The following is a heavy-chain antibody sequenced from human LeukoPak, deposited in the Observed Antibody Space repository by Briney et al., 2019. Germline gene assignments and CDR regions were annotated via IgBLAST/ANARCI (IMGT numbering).Heavy chain of an antibody. Sequence: ASVKVSCKASGYTFTGYYMHWVRQAPGQGLEWMGWINPNSGGTNYAQKFQGRVTMTRDTSISTAYMELSRLRSDDTAVYYCARGLLWFRESQQYNWFDPWGQGTLVTVSS. CDR3: ARGLLWFRESQQYNWFDP. CDR1: GYTFTGYY. V-gene: IGHV1-2*02. J-gene: IGHJ5*02. CDR2: INPNSGGT. D-gene: IGHD3-10*01.